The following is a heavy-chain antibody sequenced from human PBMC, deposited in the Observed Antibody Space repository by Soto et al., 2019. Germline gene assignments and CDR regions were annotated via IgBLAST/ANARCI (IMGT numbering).Heavy chain of an antibody. CDR3: AKDQQWLVRPLGMDV. CDR1: GFTFSSYG. J-gene: IGHJ6*02. D-gene: IGHD6-19*01. CDR2: ISYDGSNK. V-gene: IGHV3-30*18. Sequence: QVQLVESGGGVVQPGRSLRLSCAASGFTFSSYGMHWVRQAPGKGLEWVAVISYDGSNKYYADSVKGRFTISRDNSKNTLYLQMNSLRAEDTAVYYCAKDQQWLVRPLGMDVWGQGTTVTVSS.